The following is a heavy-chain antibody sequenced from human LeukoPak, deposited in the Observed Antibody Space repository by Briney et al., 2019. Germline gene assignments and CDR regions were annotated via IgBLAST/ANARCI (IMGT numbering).Heavy chain of an antibody. V-gene: IGHV3-30*02. J-gene: IGHJ4*02. CDR1: GFTFSNYG. CDR3: ARVYSRYFDY. CDR2: IWYDGSNK. Sequence: PGGSLRLSCAASGFTFSNYGMHWVRQAPGKGLEWVALIWYDGSNKYYADSVRGRITISRDNSKNTLYLQMNSLRAEDTAVYYCARVYSRYFDYWGQGTLVTVSS. D-gene: IGHD4-11*01.